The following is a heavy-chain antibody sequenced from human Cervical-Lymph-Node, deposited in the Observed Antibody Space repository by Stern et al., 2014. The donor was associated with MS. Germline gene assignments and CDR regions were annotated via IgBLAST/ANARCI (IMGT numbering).Heavy chain of an antibody. CDR3: ARDSSGRDDF. V-gene: IGHV3-74*01. CDR1: GFTFSSYW. CDR2: IYTDGGTT. Sequence: EVQLVESGGGLVQPGGSLRLSCAASGFTFSSYWLHWFRQAPGKGLVWGSRIYTDGGTTNYADSVKGRFTISRDNAENTLYLQMNSLRDEDTAVYYCARDSSGRDDFWGQGTLVTVSS. D-gene: IGHD6-25*01. J-gene: IGHJ4*02.